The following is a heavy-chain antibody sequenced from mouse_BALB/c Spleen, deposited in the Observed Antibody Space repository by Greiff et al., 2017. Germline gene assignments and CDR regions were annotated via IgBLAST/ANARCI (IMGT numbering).Heavy chain of an antibody. V-gene: IGHV3-2*02. Sequence: EVKLQESGPGLVKPSQSLSLTCTVTGYSITSDYAWNWIRQFPGNKLEWMGYISYSGSTSYNPSLKSRISITRDTSKNQFFLQLNSVTTEDTATYYCARRGYYGNYGYAMDYWGQGTSVTVSS. D-gene: IGHD2-1*01. CDR2: ISYSGST. CDR1: GYSITSDYA. J-gene: IGHJ4*01. CDR3: ARRGYYGNYGYAMDY.